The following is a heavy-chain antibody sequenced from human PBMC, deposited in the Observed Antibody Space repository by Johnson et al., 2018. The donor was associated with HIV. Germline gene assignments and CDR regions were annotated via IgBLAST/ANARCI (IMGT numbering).Heavy chain of an antibody. CDR1: GFTFSSYA. Sequence: QVQLVESGGGVVQPGRSLRLSCAASGFTFSSYAMHWVRQAPAKGLEWVAVISYDGSNKYYADSVKGRFTISRDNSKNTLYLQMSSLRVEDTAVYYCASGDELGDDAFDIWGQGTMVTVSS. V-gene: IGHV3-30-3*01. D-gene: IGHD7-27*01. CDR3: ASGDELGDDAFDI. J-gene: IGHJ3*02. CDR2: ISYDGSNK.